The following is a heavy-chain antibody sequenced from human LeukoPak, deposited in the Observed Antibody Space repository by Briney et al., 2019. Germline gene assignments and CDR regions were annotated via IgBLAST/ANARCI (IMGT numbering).Heavy chain of an antibody. CDR2: IKTDGSNT. V-gene: IGHV3-74*01. D-gene: IGHD3-22*01. Sequence: GGSLRLSCAASGFTFSSYWMHWVRQVPGKGLVWVSRIKTDGSNTVYADNVKGRFTISRDNAKNTLYLQMNSLRVEDTAVYYCTGTYYYDSRDYFDYWGQGALVTVSS. CDR1: GFTFSSYW. J-gene: IGHJ4*02. CDR3: TGTYYYDSRDYFDY.